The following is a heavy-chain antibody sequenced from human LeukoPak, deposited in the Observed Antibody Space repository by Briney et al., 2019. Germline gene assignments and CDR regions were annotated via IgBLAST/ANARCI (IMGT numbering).Heavy chain of an antibody. J-gene: IGHJ4*02. D-gene: IGHD6-13*01. CDR3: ARVAGIAAAFDY. Sequence: ASVKVSCKASGGTFSSYAISWVRQAPGQGLEWMGRIIPIFGTANYAQKFQGRVTITTDESTSTAYMELSSLRSEDTAVYYCARVAGIAAAFDYWGQRTLVTVSS. CDR1: GGTFSSYA. CDR2: IIPIFGTA. V-gene: IGHV1-69*05.